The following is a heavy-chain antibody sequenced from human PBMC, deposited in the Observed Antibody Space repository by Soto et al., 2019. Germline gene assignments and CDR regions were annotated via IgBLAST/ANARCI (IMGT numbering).Heavy chain of an antibody. Sequence: GSLRLSCAASVFSFSNAWMSWVRQAPGKGLEWLGHIKKKTDGGTADYAAPVKGRFTISRDDSKNTLYLQMNSLRTEDTAVYYCRTQWLDWGQGTLVTVSS. V-gene: IGHV3-15*01. CDR1: VFSFSNAW. CDR3: RTQWLD. CDR2: IKKKTDGGTA. D-gene: IGHD6-19*01. J-gene: IGHJ4*02.